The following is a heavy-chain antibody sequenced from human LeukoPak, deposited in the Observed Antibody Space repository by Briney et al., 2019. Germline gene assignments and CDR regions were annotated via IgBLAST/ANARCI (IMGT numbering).Heavy chain of an antibody. CDR2: ISGSGGST. J-gene: IGHJ4*02. Sequence: GGSLRLSCAASGFTFSSYAMSWVRQAPGKGLEWVSAISGSGGSTYCANSVKGRFTISRDNSKNTLYLQMNSLRAEDTAVYYCANSLYYYDSSGLETNDYWGQGTLVTVSS. CDR3: ANSLYYYDSSGLETNDY. V-gene: IGHV3-23*01. CDR1: GFTFSSYA. D-gene: IGHD3-22*01.